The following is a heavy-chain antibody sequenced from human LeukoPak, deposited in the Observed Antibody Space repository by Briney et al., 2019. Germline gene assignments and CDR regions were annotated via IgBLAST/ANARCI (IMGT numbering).Heavy chain of an antibody. CDR2: IIPIFGTA. CDR3: ARVWFGESHNDY. Sequence: SVKVSCKASGGTFSSFAIHWVRQAPGQGLEWMGGIIPIFGTANYAQKFQGRVTITADESTSTAYMELSSLRSKDTAVYYCARVWFGESHNDYWGQGTLVTVSS. CDR1: GGTFSSFA. V-gene: IGHV1-69*13. D-gene: IGHD3-10*01. J-gene: IGHJ4*02.